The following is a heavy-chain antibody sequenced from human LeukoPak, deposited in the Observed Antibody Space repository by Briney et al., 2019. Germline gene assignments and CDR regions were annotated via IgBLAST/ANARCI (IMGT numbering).Heavy chain of an antibody. CDR1: GGSISSYY. Sequence: PSETLSLTCTVSGGSISSYYWSWIRQPPGKGLEWIGYIYYSGSTNYNPSLKSRVTMSVDTSKNQFSPKLSSVTAADTAVYYCARAQYSSGWYHPNWFDPWGQGTLVTVSS. D-gene: IGHD6-19*01. V-gene: IGHV4-59*12. J-gene: IGHJ5*02. CDR3: ARAQYSSGWYHPNWFDP. CDR2: IYYSGST.